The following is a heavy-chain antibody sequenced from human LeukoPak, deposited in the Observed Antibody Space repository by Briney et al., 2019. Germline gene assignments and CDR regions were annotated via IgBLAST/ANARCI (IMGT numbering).Heavy chain of an antibody. J-gene: IGHJ4*01. V-gene: IGHV3-30*18. CDR3: AKPGKRRVVTITDFDY. CDR1: GFTFTYYG. Sequence: GRSLRPSCAPSGFTFTYYGMHWGRHAPGGGLEWVAAISHDGSKKYYTDSVKGRSTISRDNSKNTLYLQMNSLSDDCTSGYYCAKPGKRRVVTITDFDYW. CDR2: ISHDGSKK. D-gene: IGHD3-22*01.